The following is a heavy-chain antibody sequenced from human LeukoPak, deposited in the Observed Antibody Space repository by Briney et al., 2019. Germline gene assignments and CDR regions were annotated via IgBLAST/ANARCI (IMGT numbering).Heavy chain of an antibody. J-gene: IGHJ3*02. V-gene: IGHV3-23*01. CDR1: GFTFSSYA. CDR3: AKDQKRITMIVVVIPDAFDI. D-gene: IGHD3-22*01. CDR2: LSGSGGST. Sequence: HGGSLRLSCAASGFTFSSYAMSWVRQAPGKGLEWVSALSGSGGSTYYTDSVKGRFTISRDNSKNTLYLQMNSLRAEDTAVYYCAKDQKRITMIVVVIPDAFDIWGQGTMVTVSS.